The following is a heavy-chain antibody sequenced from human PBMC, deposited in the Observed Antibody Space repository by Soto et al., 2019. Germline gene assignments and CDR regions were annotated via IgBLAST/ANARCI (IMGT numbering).Heavy chain of an antibody. D-gene: IGHD2-15*01. V-gene: IGHV3-21*01. J-gene: IGHJ4*02. CDR2: ISSGSSYI. Sequence: GGSLILSCAASGFTFSSYSMNWVRQAPGKGLEWVSSISSGSSYIYYADSVKGRFTISRDNAKNSLYLQMNSLRAEDTAVYYCARRYCSGGSCYTGFDYWGQGTLVTVSS. CDR3: ARRYCSGGSCYTGFDY. CDR1: GFTFSSYS.